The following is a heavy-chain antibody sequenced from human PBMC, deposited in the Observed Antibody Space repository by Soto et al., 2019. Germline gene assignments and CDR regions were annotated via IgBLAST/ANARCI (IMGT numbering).Heavy chain of an antibody. V-gene: IGHV4-4*02. CDR3: ARSEATVLDY. CDR1: GGSMSSSNW. Sequence: QVQLQESGPGLVKPSGTLSLTCTVSGGSMSSSNWWNWVRQPPGKGLEWIGETHHSGRTNYNPSLESRVNISVDKSKHHFSLKLRSVTAADTDVYYSARSEATVLDYWGQGTLVTVSS. CDR2: THHSGRT. J-gene: IGHJ4*02. D-gene: IGHD4-17*01.